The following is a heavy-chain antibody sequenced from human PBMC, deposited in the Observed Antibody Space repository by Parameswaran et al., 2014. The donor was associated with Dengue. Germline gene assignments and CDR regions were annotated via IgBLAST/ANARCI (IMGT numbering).Heavy chain of an antibody. J-gene: IGHJ6*03. CDR3: ARAPEGWGDYYYYYMDV. D-gene: IGHD3-16*01. CDR2: ISWNSGSI. V-gene: IGHV3-9*01. Sequence: PGKGLEWVSGISWNSGSIGYAYSVKGRFTISRDNAKNSLYLQMNSLRAEDTALYYCARAPEGWGDYYYYYMDVWGKGTTVTVSS.